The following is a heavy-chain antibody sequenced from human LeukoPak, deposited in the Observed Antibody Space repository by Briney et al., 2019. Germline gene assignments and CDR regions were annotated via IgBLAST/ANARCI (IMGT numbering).Heavy chain of an antibody. J-gene: IGHJ4*02. D-gene: IGHD3-22*01. V-gene: IGHV4-34*01. CDR1: GGSFSGYY. CDR3: ARSLYYDSSGYYWFFDY. Sequence: SETLSLTCAVYGGSFSGYYWSWIRQPPGKGLEWIGEINHSGSTNYNPSLKSRVTISVDTSKNQFPLKLSSVTAADTAVYYCARSLYYDSSGYYWFFDYWGQGTLVTVSS. CDR2: INHSGST.